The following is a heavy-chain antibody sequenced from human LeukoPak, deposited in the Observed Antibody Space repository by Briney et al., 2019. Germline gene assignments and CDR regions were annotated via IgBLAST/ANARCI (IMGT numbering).Heavy chain of an antibody. D-gene: IGHD3-9*01. J-gene: IGHJ4*02. CDR3: ARGYAYYDILTGYCRPYYFDY. Sequence: SETLSLTCAVSGGSISSSNWWSWVRQPPGKGLEWIGEIYHSGSTNYNPSLKSRVTISVDKSKNQFSLKLSSVTAADTAVYYCARGYAYYDILTGYCRPYYFDYWGQGTLVTVSS. V-gene: IGHV4-4*02. CDR2: IYHSGST. CDR1: GGSISSSNW.